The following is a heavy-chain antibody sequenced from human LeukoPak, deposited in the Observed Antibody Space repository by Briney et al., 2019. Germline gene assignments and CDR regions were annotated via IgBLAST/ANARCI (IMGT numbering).Heavy chain of an antibody. Sequence: SETLSLTCTVSGGSISSYYWSWIRQPPGKGLEWIGYIYYSGSTNYNPSLKSRVTISVDTSKNQFSLKLSSVTAADTAVYYCARGGRSMTQHLFDYWGQGTLVTVSS. CDR1: GGSISSYY. CDR2: IYYSGST. D-gene: IGHD2-21*02. V-gene: IGHV4-59*01. J-gene: IGHJ4*02. CDR3: ARGGRSMTQHLFDY.